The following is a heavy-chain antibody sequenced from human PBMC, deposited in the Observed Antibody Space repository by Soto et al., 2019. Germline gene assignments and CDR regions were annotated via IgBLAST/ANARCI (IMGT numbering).Heavy chain of an antibody. CDR2: ITYDGSYK. J-gene: IGHJ5*02. D-gene: IGHD1-1*01. Sequence: QVQLVESGGGVVQPGKSLRLSCAASGFTFSNYGLHWVRQAAGRGLEWVAYITYDGSYKYYGDSVRGRFTISRDNPKNTVYLQMNSLKPEDTAMYYCVKGGKWNHLGSFDPWGHGTLVAVSS. V-gene: IGHV3-30*18. CDR3: VKGGKWNHLGSFDP. CDR1: GFTFSNYG.